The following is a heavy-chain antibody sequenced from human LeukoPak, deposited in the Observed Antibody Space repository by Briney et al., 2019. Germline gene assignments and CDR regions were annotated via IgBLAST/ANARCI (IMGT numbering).Heavy chain of an antibody. Sequence: PSETLPLTCAVYGGSFSGYYWSWIRQPPGKGLEWIGEINHSGSTNYNPSLKSRVTISVDTSKNQFSLKLSSVTAADTAVYYCARGPDIVVVPAAMWLDYWGQGTLVTVSS. D-gene: IGHD2-2*01. CDR2: INHSGST. V-gene: IGHV4-34*01. CDR3: ARGPDIVVVPAAMWLDY. CDR1: GGSFSGYY. J-gene: IGHJ4*02.